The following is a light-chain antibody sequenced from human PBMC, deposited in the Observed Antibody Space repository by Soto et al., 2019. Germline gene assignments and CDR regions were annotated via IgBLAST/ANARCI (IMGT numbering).Light chain of an antibody. V-gene: IGLV2-14*01. Sequence: QSALTQPASVSGSPGQSITSSCAGTSSDVGGYDFVSWYQQHPGKAPKLMIYEVSNRPSGVSNRFSGSKSGNTASLTISGLQAEDEADYYCSSHTSSSSPYVFGTGTKVTVL. CDR3: SSHTSSSSPYV. CDR1: SSDVGGYDF. J-gene: IGLJ1*01. CDR2: EVS.